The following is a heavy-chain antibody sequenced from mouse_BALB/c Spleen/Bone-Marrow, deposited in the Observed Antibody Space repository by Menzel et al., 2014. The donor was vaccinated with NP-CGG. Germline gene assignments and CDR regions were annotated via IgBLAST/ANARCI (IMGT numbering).Heavy chain of an antibody. V-gene: IGHV1-69*01. Sequence: QVQLQQSGAELVMPGASEKMSCKASGYTFTDYWMHWVKQRPGQGLEWIGAIDTSDSYTSYNQKFKGKATLTVDESSSTAYMQLSSLTSEDSAVYYCARSAGYWYFDVWGAGTTVTASS. J-gene: IGHJ1*01. CDR2: IDTSDSYT. CDR1: GYTFTDYW. CDR3: ARSAGYWYFDV. D-gene: IGHD1-2*01.